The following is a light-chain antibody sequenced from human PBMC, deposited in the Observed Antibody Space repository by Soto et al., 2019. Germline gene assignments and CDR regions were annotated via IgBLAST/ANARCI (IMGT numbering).Light chain of an antibody. J-gene: IGLJ3*02. CDR2: EGT. Sequence: QSALTQPASVSGSPGQSITISCTGTSRDVGSYNLVSWYRQHPGKAPKLIIYEGTKRPSGVSDRFSGSKSGNTASLTISGLQAEDEADYYCCSYASTSSWLFGGGTKLTVL. CDR3: CSYASTSSWL. V-gene: IGLV2-23*01. CDR1: SRDVGSYNL.